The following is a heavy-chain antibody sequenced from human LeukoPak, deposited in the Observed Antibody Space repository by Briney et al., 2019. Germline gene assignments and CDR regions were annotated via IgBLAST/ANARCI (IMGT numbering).Heavy chain of an antibody. CDR3: ARTYYDILTGYNPYFDY. CDR1: GFTFSSYS. J-gene: IGHJ4*02. CDR2: ISTSSSYI. Sequence: KPGGSLRLSCAASGFTFSSYSMSWVRQAPGKGLEWVSSISTSSSYIYYADSVKGRFTISRDNAKNFLYLQMNSLRAEDTAVYYCARTYYDILTGYNPYFDYWGQGILVTVSS. V-gene: IGHV3-21*01. D-gene: IGHD3-9*01.